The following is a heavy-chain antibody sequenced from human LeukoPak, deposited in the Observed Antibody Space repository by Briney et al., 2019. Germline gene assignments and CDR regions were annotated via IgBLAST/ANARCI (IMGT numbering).Heavy chain of an antibody. J-gene: IGHJ4*02. Sequence: SETLSLTCAVYGGSFSNYYWSWIRQPPGKGLEWIGEINHSGSTNYNPSLKSRVTISVDTSKNQFSLKLTSVTAADTAVYYCARGRKFITYYYDSSGYYYSYWGQGTVVTVSS. D-gene: IGHD3-22*01. CDR1: GGSFSNYY. CDR2: INHSGST. CDR3: ARGRKFITYYYDSSGYYYSY. V-gene: IGHV4-34*01.